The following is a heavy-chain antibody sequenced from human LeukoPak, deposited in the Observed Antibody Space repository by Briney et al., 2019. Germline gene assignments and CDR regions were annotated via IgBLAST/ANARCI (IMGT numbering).Heavy chain of an antibody. D-gene: IGHD3-22*01. CDR2: IIPIFGTA. J-gene: IGHJ3*02. Sequence: GASVKVSCKASGGTFSSYAISWVRQAPGQGLEWMGRIIPIFGTANYAQKFQGRVTITTDESTSTAYMELSSLRSGDTAVYYCARPYYYDSSGRDAFDIWGQGTMVTVSS. CDR3: ARPYYYDSSGRDAFDI. V-gene: IGHV1-69*05. CDR1: GGTFSSYA.